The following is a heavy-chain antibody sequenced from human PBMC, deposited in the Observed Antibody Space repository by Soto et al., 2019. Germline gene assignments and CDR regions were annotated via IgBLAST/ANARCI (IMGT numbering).Heavy chain of an antibody. V-gene: IGHV1-24*01. Sequence: ASVKVSCKVSGYTLTELSMHWVRQAPGKGLECMGGFDPEDGETIYAQKFQGRVTMTEDTSTDTAYMELSSLRSEDTAVYYCATRNPRYSSGWYRTPLYMDVWDKGTTVTVSS. CDR2: FDPEDGET. D-gene: IGHD6-19*01. CDR1: GYTLTELS. J-gene: IGHJ6*03. CDR3: ATRNPRYSSGWYRTPLYMDV.